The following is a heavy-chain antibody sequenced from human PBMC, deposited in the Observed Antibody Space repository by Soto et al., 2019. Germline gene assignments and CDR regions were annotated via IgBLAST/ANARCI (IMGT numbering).Heavy chain of an antibody. J-gene: IGHJ6*02. V-gene: IGHV1-18*01. CDR1: GYTFTSYG. Sequence: ASVKVSCKASGYTFTSYGIRWVRQAPGQGLEWMGLISAYNGKTNYAQKLQGRVTMTTDTSTSTAYMELRSLRSDDTAVYYCARDRQVGATSYYGMDVWGQGTTVTVSS. CDR2: ISAYNGKT. CDR3: ARDRQVGATSYYGMDV. D-gene: IGHD1-26*01.